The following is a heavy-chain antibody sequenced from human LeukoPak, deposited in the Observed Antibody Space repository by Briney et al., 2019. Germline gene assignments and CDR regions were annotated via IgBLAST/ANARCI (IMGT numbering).Heavy chain of an antibody. Sequence: ETLSLTCTVSGGSISSYYWSWIRQPPGKGLEWVSAISGSGGSTYYADSVKGRFTISRDNSKNTLYLQMNSLRAEDTAVYYCAKDAITMIVVVTVDYFDYWGQGTLVTVSS. CDR1: GGSISSYY. CDR3: AKDAITMIVVVTVDYFDY. D-gene: IGHD3-22*01. CDR2: ISGSGGST. J-gene: IGHJ4*02. V-gene: IGHV3-23*01.